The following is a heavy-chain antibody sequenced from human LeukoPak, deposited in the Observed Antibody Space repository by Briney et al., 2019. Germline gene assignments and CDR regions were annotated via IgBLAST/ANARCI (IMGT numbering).Heavy chain of an antibody. V-gene: IGHV1-46*01. J-gene: IGHJ5*02. D-gene: IGHD3-22*01. Sequence: ASVKVSCKASGYTFTSYYMHWVRQAPGQGLEWMGIINPSGGSTSYAQKFQGRVTMTRDMSTSTVYMELSSLRSEDTAVYYCARDCEWYYYDSSGFRNNWFDPWGQGTLVTVSS. CDR3: ARDCEWYYYDSSGFRNNWFDP. CDR2: INPSGGST. CDR1: GYTFTSYY.